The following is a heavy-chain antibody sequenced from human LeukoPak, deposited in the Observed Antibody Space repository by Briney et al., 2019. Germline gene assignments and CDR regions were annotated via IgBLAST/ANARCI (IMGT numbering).Heavy chain of an antibody. Sequence: GGSLRLSCAASGFTFSSYSMNWVRQAPGKGLEWVSSISSSSSYIYYADSVKGRFTISRDNAKNSLYLQMNSLRAEDTAVYYCAREGGLQLWGFGYWGQGTLVTVSS. D-gene: IGHD5-18*01. CDR1: GFTFSSYS. CDR3: AREGGLQLWGFGY. V-gene: IGHV3-21*01. CDR2: ISSSSSYI. J-gene: IGHJ4*02.